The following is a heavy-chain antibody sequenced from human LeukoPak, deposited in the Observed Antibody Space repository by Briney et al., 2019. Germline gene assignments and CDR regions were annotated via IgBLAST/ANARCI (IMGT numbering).Heavy chain of an antibody. CDR2: ISWNSGSV. CDR1: GFTFDDYA. V-gene: IGHV3-9*01. D-gene: IGHD6-13*01. Sequence: GRSLRLSCAASGFTFDDYAMYWVRQAPGKGLEWVSGISWNSGSVGYADSVKGRFTISRDNAKNSLYLQMNSLRAEDTALYYCAKDKMESIAAAGFDYWGQGTLVIVSP. J-gene: IGHJ4*02. CDR3: AKDKMESIAAAGFDY.